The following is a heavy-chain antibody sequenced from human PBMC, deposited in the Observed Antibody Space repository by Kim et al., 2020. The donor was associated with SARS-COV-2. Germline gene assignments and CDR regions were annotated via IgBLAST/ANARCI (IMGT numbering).Heavy chain of an antibody. CDR3: ARGMLGYCSSTSCYGRYYYYGRDV. CDR2: INHSGST. J-gene: IGHJ6*02. D-gene: IGHD2-2*01. CDR1: GGSFSGYY. V-gene: IGHV4-34*01. Sequence: SETLSLTCAVYGGSFSGYYWSWIRQPPGKGLEWIGEINHSGSTNYNPSLKSRVTISVDTSKNQFSLKLSSVTAADTAVYYCARGMLGYCSSTSCYGRYYYYGRDVWGQGTTVTVSS.